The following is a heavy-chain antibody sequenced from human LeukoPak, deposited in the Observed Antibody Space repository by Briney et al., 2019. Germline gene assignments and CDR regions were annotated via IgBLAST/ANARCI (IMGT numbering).Heavy chain of an antibody. J-gene: IGHJ4*02. V-gene: IGHV3-21*01. D-gene: IGHD3-22*01. CDR1: GFTFSSYS. Sequence: GGSLRLSCAASGFTFSSYSMNWVRQAPGKGLEWVSSISSSSSYIYYADSVKGRFTISRDNAKNSLYLQMNSLRAEGTAVYYCARSYYDSSGLYYFDYWGQGVLVTVSS. CDR2: ISSSSSYI. CDR3: ARSYYDSSGLYYFDY.